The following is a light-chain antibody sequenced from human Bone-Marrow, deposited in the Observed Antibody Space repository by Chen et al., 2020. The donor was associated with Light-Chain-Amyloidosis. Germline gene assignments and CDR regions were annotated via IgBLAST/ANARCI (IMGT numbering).Light chain of an antibody. CDR1: DLPTKY. J-gene: IGLJ2*01. CDR3: QSADSSGTYEVI. V-gene: IGLV3-25*03. Sequence: PSVSVSPGQTARLTCSGDDLPTKYAYWYQQKPGPAPVLVIHRDTERPSGTSERFSGSSSGTTATLTISGGQAEDEADYHCQSADSSGTYEVIFGGGTKLTVL. CDR2: RDT.